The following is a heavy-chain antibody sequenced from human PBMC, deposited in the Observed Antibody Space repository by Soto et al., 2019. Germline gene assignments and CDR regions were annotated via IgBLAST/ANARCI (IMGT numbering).Heavy chain of an antibody. J-gene: IGHJ6*04. CDR3: GKGGEGYCSGTSCLYQRGA. Sequence: GGSLRLSCAASGFTFSSYAMSWVRQAPGKGLEWVSTVSDSGSTYYADSVKGRFTISRDISKNTLYVQMSSLRAEDTAVYYCGKGGEGYCSGTSCLYQRGAWGKGTRFTFSS. CDR2: VSDSGST. D-gene: IGHD2-15*01. V-gene: IGHV3-23*01. CDR1: GFTFSSYA.